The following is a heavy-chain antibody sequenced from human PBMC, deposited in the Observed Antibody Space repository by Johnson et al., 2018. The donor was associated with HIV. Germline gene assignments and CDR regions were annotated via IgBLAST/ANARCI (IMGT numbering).Heavy chain of an antibody. CDR2: INSDGSST. V-gene: IGHV3-74*01. D-gene: IGHD3-9*01. CDR3: VREEGNVILTRGDAFDI. Sequence: VQLVESGGGVVQPGRSLRLSCAASGFTFSSYWMHWVRQAPGKGLVWVSRINSDGSSTTYADSVKGRFTISRDNAKNTLFLQMNSLRAEDTAVYYCVREEGNVILTRGDAFDIWGQGTLVTVSS. CDR1: GFTFSSYW. J-gene: IGHJ3*02.